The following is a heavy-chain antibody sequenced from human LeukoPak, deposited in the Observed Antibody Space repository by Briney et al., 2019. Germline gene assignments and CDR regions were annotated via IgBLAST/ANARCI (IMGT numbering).Heavy chain of an antibody. V-gene: IGHV4-31*03. CDR2: TYNSGST. CDR3: ARDSTFDGIDY. CDR1: GGSISSGGYY. Sequence: SQTLSLTCTVSGGSISSGGYYWSWIRQHPGKGLEWIGYTYNSGSTYYNPSLKSRVTISVDTSKNQFSLKLSSVTAADTAVYYCARDSTFDGIDYWGQGTLVTVSS. D-gene: IGHD3-16*01. J-gene: IGHJ4*02.